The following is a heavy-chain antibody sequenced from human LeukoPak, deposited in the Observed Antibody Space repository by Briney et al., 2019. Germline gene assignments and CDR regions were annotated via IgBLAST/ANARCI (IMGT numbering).Heavy chain of an antibody. V-gene: IGHV1-2*02. J-gene: IGHJ4*02. D-gene: IGHD3-10*01. Sequence: GAPVKVSCKASGYTFTGYYMHWVRQAPGQGLEWMGWINPNSGGTNYAQKFQGRVTMTRDTSISTAYMELSGLRSDDTAVYYCARGPYYGSGRRGYYFDYWGQGTLVTVSS. CDR2: INPNSGGT. CDR3: ARGPYYGSGRRGYYFDY. CDR1: GYTFTGYY.